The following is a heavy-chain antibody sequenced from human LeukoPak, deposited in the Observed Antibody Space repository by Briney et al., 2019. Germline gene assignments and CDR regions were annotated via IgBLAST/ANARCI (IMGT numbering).Heavy chain of an antibody. J-gene: IGHJ5*02. D-gene: IGHD1-20*01. V-gene: IGHV4-59*11. Sequence: AQTLSLTCTVSGGSISSHYWSWIRQPPGKGLEWIGYIYYSGSTNYNPSLKSRVTISVDTSKNQFSLKLSSVTAADTAVYYCARNYNWDRGNWFDPWGQGTLVTVSS. CDR2: IYYSGST. CDR3: ARNYNWDRGNWFDP. CDR1: GGSISSHY.